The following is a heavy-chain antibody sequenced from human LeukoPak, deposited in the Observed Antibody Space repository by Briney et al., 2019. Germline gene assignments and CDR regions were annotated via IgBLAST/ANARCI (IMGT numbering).Heavy chain of an antibody. CDR1: GFVVSSNY. CDR3: ARDQNYDSATYSPA. J-gene: IGHJ5*02. Sequence: GGSLRLSCAASGFVVSSNYMSWVRQAPGKGLEYVSVIYSDGTTKYADSVKGRFSISRDNFQNTLYLQMNSLRVEDTAVYYCARDQNYDSATYSPAWGQGTLVTVSS. V-gene: IGHV3-53*01. CDR2: IYSDGTT. D-gene: IGHD3-10*01.